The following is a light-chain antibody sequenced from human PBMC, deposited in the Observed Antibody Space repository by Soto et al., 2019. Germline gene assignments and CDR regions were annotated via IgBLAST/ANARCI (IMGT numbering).Light chain of an antibody. V-gene: IGKV1-39*01. J-gene: IGKJ2*01. CDR3: QQSFSAPRYT. CDR2: GAS. Sequence: DIQMTQSPSSLSASVGDRVTVTCRASQSINSYLNWYQQKPGKAPNLLIFGASRLQSGVPSRFSGSGSGTDYTLTISGLQPEDFATYHCQQSFSAPRYTFGQGTKLEIK. CDR1: QSINSY.